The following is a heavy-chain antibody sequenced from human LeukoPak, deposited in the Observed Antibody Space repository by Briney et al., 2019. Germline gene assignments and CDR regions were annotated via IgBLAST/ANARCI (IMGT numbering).Heavy chain of an antibody. V-gene: IGHV1-2*02. CDR2: INPNSGGT. CDR3: ARVGVGATGFDY. CDR1: GYTFTDYY. Sequence: GASVKASCKASGYTFTDYYMYWVRQAPGQGLGWMGWINPNSGGTNYAQKFQGRVTMTRDTSISTAYMELSRLRSDDTAVYYCARVGVGATGFDYWGQGTLVTVSS. J-gene: IGHJ4*02. D-gene: IGHD1-26*01.